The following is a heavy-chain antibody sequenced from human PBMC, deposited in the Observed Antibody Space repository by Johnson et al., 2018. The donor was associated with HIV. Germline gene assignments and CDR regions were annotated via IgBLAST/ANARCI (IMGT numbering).Heavy chain of an antibody. CDR1: GFTFDDYG. D-gene: IGHD3-10*01. CDR2: ISWNSGSI. Sequence: VQLVESGGNLVQPGRSLRISCAASGFTFDDYGMHWVRQAPGKGLEWVSGISWNSGSIVYADSVKGRFTISRDNAKNSLYLQMNSLRAEDTAVYYCARARGGEGSGSYAFDIWGQGTMVTVSS. J-gene: IGHJ3*02. CDR3: ARARGGEGSGSYAFDI. V-gene: IGHV3-9*01.